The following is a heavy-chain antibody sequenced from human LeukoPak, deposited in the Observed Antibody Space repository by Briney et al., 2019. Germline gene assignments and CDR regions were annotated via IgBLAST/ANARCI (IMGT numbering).Heavy chain of an antibody. J-gene: IGHJ4*02. D-gene: IGHD6-19*01. CDR3: ARYSSHWSFDS. V-gene: IGHV3-48*01. CDR1: GFTFSSYS. Sequence: SGESLRLSCAASGFTFSSYSMNWVRQAPGKGLEWVSYISSSSSTIYYADSVKGRFTISRDNAKNSLYLQMNSLRAEDTAVYYCARYSSHWSFDSWGQGTLVTVSS. CDR2: ISSSSSTI.